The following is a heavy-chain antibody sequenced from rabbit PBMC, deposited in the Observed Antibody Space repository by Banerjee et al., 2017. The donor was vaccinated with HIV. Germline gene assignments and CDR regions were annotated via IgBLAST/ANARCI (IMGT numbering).Heavy chain of an antibody. CDR3: SRNTGITDYAL. CDR2: IYTGSSGST. Sequence: QEQLEESGGDLVKPGASLTLTCTASGFSFNGSYFVCWVRQAPGKGLEWIACIYTGSSGSTAYASRAKGRFTISKTSSTTVTLQMTSLTAADTATYFCSRNTGITDYALWGPGTLVTV. CDR1: GFSFNGSYF. V-gene: IGHV1S45*01. J-gene: IGHJ4*01. D-gene: IGHD1-1*01.